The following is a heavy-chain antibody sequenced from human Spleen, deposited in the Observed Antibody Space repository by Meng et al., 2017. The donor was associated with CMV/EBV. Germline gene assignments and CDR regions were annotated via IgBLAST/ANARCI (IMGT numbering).Heavy chain of an antibody. CDR1: GFTFDDYA. CDR2: ISWNSGSI. J-gene: IGHJ4*02. Sequence: GGSLRLSCAASGFTFDDYAMHWVRQAPGKGLEWVSGISWNSGSIGHADSVKGRFTISRDNAKNSLYLQMNSLRAEDTAVYYCARDGVESSIFGVVIIHFDYWGQGTLVTVSS. D-gene: IGHD3-3*01. V-gene: IGHV3-9*01. CDR3: ARDGVESSIFGVVIIHFDY.